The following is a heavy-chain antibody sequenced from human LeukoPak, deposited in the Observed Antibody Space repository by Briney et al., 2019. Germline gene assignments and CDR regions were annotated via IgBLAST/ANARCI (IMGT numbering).Heavy chain of an antibody. CDR3: AKDRSRVGAAVTIDY. J-gene: IGHJ4*02. CDR1: GFTFSSYA. V-gene: IGHV3-23*01. CDR2: ISGSGGST. D-gene: IGHD1-26*01. Sequence: GGSLRLSCAASGFTFSSYAMSWVRQAPGKGPEWVSAISGSGGSTYYADSVKGRFAISRDNSKNTLYLQMNSLRAEDTAVYYCAKDRSRVGAAVTIDYWGQGTLVTVSS.